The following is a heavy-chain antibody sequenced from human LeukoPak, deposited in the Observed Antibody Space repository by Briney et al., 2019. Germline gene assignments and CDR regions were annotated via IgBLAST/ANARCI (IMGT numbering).Heavy chain of an antibody. V-gene: IGHV4-59*08. CDR2: IYYSGST. D-gene: IGHD4-23*01. Sequence: GSLRLSCAASGGSISSYYWSWIRQPPGKGLEWIGYIYYSGSTNYNPSLKSRVTISVDTSKNQFSLKLSSVTAADTAVYYCARHLSAYGGYPGFDYWGQGTLVTVSS. CDR3: ARHLSAYGGYPGFDY. J-gene: IGHJ4*02. CDR1: GGSISSYY.